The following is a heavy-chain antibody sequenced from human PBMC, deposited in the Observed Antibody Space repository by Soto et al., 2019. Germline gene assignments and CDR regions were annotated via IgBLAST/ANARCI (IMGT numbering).Heavy chain of an antibody. CDR1: GYSFTSYW. J-gene: IGHJ6*02. Sequence: PGESLKISCXGSGYSFTSYWISWVRQMPGKGLEWMGRIDPSDSYPNYSPSFQGHVTISADKSVSTAYLQWSSLKASDTAIYYCARHSGCSGGSCYSVYYFGMDVWGQGTTVTVSS. CDR3: ARHSGCSGGSCYSVYYFGMDV. V-gene: IGHV5-10-1*01. CDR2: IDPSDSYP. D-gene: IGHD2-15*01.